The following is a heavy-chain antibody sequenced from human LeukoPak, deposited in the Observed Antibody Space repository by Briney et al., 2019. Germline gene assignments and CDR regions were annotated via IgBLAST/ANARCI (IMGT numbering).Heavy chain of an antibody. CDR1: GYTLTELS. D-gene: IGHD3-22*01. J-gene: IGHJ4*02. V-gene: IGHV1-69*06. CDR2: IIPIFGTA. CDR3: ATISSVPQPDFDY. Sequence: SVKVSCKVSGYTLTELSMHWVRQAPGQGLEWMGGIIPIFGTANYAQKFQGRVTITADKSTSTAYMELSSLRSEDTAVYYCATISSVPQPDFDYWGQGTLVTVSS.